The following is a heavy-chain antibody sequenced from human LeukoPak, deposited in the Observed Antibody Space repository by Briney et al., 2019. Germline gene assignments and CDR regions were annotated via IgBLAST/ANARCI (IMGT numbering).Heavy chain of an antibody. CDR3: ARTMQGDFWSGYLYYYYYYMDV. V-gene: IGHV4-59*01. CDR1: GGSISNYY. D-gene: IGHD3-3*01. Sequence: SETLSLTCTVSGGSISNYYWNWIRQSPGKGLEWIGYISHSGSTNYNPSLKGRVTISVDTPKNQFSLKLSSMTAADTAVYYCARTMQGDFWSGYLYYYYYYMDVWGKGTTVTVSS. CDR2: ISHSGST. J-gene: IGHJ6*03.